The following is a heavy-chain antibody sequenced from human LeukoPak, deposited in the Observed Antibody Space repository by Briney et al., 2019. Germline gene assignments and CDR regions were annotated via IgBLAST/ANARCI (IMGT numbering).Heavy chain of an antibody. CDR3: ARQTYSHDAFDI. CDR2: ICYSGSA. J-gene: IGHJ3*02. D-gene: IGHD2-15*01. V-gene: IGHV4-59*08. Sequence: SETLSLTCTVSGGSINSYYWSWIRQPPGKGLEWIGYICYSGSANYDPSLKSRVTISVDTSKNQFSLKLSSVTAADTALYFCARQTYSHDAFDIWGQGTMVTVSS. CDR1: GGSINSYY.